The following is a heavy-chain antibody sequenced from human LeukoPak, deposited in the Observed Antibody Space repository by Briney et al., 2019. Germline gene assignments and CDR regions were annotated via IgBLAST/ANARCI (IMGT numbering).Heavy chain of an antibody. Sequence: GRSLRLSCAASGFTFSSYAMHWVRQAPGKGLEWVAVISYDGSNKYYADSVKGRFTISRDNSKNTLYLQMNSLRAEDTAVYYCARDLAPAEDGYYYGMDVWGQRTTVTVSS. V-gene: IGHV3-30*04. CDR2: ISYDGSNK. CDR3: ARDLAPAEDGYYYGMDV. CDR1: GFTFSSYA. D-gene: IGHD3-16*01. J-gene: IGHJ6*02.